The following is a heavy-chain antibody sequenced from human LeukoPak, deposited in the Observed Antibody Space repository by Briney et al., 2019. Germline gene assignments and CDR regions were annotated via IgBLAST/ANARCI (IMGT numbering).Heavy chain of an antibody. D-gene: IGHD6-13*01. Sequence: GGSLRLSCAASGFISDDYGMSWVRQAPGKGLEWVSGINWKGGSTGYGDSVEGRFTISRDNAKNSLYLQMNGLRAEDTALYYCARDLKRLAAVQPPEFDYRGQGTLVTVSS. CDR2: INWKGGST. J-gene: IGHJ4*02. CDR3: ARDLKRLAAVQPPEFDY. V-gene: IGHV3-20*04. CDR1: GFISDDYG.